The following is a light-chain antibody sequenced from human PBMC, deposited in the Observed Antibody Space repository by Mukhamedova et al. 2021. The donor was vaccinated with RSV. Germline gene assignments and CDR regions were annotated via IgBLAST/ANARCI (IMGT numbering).Light chain of an antibody. J-gene: IGKJ5*01. Sequence: WYQRRPGRAPNLLIYAAAVLHDGVPSRFRGSGSGTNFTLTITSLQAEDFATYYCQQSYIAPITFGHGTRLDIK. CDR2: AAA. V-gene: IGKV1-39*01. CDR3: QQSYIAPIT.